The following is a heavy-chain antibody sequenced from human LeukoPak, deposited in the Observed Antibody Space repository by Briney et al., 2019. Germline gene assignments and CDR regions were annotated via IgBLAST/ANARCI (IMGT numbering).Heavy chain of an antibody. D-gene: IGHD3-22*01. Sequence: SQTLSLTCAVSGGSIRSGGDSWSWIRQPPGKGLEWIGYIYYSGSTYYNPSLKSRVTISVDTSKNQFSLKLSSVTAADTAVYYCARRGRSTMIVANAFDIWGQGTMVTVSS. CDR1: GGSIRSGGDS. CDR2: IYYSGST. J-gene: IGHJ3*02. V-gene: IGHV4-30-2*03. CDR3: ARRGRSTMIVANAFDI.